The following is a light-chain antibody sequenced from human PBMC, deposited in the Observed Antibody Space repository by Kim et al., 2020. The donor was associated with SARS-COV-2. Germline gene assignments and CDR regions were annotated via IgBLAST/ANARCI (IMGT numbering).Light chain of an antibody. J-gene: IGKJ4*01. Sequence: DIQMTQSPSSLAASIGDRVTIACRASQSISTYLNWYQQKPGKAPKLLIYAASSLQSWVPSRFSGSGSGTHFTLTISSLQPEDFATYYCQQSHTTPLLTFGGGTKVDIK. CDR3: QQSHTTPLLT. CDR2: AAS. V-gene: IGKV1-39*01. CDR1: QSISTY.